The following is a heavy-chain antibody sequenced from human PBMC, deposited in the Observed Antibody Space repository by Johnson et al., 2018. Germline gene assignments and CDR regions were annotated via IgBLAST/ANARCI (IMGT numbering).Heavy chain of an antibody. CDR3: AREQRDGVSSAAFDI. D-gene: IGHD3-22*01. Sequence: VQLQESGGGLVQPGGSXRLSCAASGFNFRSYWMHWVRQAPGKGLLWVSRINTDGSSTSHAESVKGRFTISRDNAKNPLYLQMNGLRAEHTAVYYCAREQRDGVSSAAFDIWGQGTMFTVSS. V-gene: IGHV3-74*01. CDR2: INTDGSST. CDR1: GFNFRSYW. J-gene: IGHJ3*02.